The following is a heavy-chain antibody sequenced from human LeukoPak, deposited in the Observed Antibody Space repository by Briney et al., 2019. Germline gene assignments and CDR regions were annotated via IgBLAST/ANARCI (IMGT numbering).Heavy chain of an antibody. J-gene: IGHJ4*02. D-gene: IGHD3-10*01. CDR1: GYTFTRYD. CDR3: ARGDVLLWFGDK. V-gene: IGHV1-8*01. Sequence: GASVKVSCKPSGYTFTRYDVNWVRQATEQGRERMGWMNPNRGNTGYAQEFQGRVTMTRNTSISTAYMELSSLRSEYTAVYYWARGDVLLWFGDKWGQGTLVTVSS. CDR2: MNPNRGNT.